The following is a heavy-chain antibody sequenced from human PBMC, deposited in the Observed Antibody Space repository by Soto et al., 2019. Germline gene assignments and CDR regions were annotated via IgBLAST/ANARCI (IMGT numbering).Heavy chain of an antibody. V-gene: IGHV3-30*18. CDR1: GFSFSSYG. D-gene: IGHD1-26*01. J-gene: IGHJ4*02. CDR3: AKEYSKLSVFDY. CDR2: ISYDGSKK. Sequence: QVQLVESGGGVVQPGRSLRLSCAASGFSFSSYGMQWVRQAPGKGLEWVAVISYDGSKKYYGDSVKGRFTISRDNSKNTVYLQMNSLRAEDTAVYYCAKEYSKLSVFDYWGQGTLVTVSS.